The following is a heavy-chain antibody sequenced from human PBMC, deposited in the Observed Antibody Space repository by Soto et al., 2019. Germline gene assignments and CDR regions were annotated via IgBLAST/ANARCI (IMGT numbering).Heavy chain of an antibody. V-gene: IGHV3-23*01. CDR2: ISGSSGNST. D-gene: IGHD7-27*01. CDR1: GGTCSDYA. Sequence: LRGSCVASGGTCSDYAMNWVRQAPGKGLEWVSFISGSSGNSTYYADSVKGRFTVSRDNSKNTLYLQMNSLRAEDTAVYYCAKHPYWGGYYYNGMGVWRPVTAV. CDR3: AKHPYWGGYYYNGMGV. J-gene: IGHJ6*02.